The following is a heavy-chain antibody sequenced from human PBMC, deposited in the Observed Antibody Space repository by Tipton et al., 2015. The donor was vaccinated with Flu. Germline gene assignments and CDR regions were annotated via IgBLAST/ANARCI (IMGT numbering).Heavy chain of an antibody. J-gene: IGHJ3*02. CDR2: ISSSSSTI. D-gene: IGHD1-26*01. CDR1: GFTFSSYS. Sequence: SLRLSCAASGFTFSSYSMNWVRQAPGKGLEWVSYISSSSSTIYYADSVKGRFTISRDNAKNSLYLQMNSLRAEDTAVYYCARSYRLSGSYPWDGFDIWGQGTMVTVSS. V-gene: IGHV3-48*01. CDR3: ARSYRLSGSYPWDGFDI.